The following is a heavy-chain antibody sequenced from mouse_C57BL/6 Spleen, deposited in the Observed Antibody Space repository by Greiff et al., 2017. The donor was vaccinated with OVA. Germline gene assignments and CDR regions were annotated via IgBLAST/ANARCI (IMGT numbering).Heavy chain of an antibody. CDR2: INYDGSST. Sequence: VKSVESEGGLVQPGSSMKLSCSAPGFPFSYLYMAWVRQVPEKGLEWVANINYDGSSTHYLDYLKSRFIISRDNAKNMLYLQMSSLKSEDTATYYCARDRDSNYWYFDVWGTGTTVTVSS. J-gene: IGHJ1*03. CDR3: ARDRDSNYWYFDV. V-gene: IGHV5-16*01. CDR1: GFPFSYLY. D-gene: IGHD2-5*01.